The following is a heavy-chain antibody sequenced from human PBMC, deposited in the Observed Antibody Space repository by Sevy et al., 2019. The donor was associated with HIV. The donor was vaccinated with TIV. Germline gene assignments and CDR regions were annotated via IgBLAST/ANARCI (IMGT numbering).Heavy chain of an antibody. CDR1: GLSFSSYG. CDR2: IQYDGSNK. D-gene: IGHD2-21*01. CDR3: VKEGGGEGGDH. V-gene: IGHV3-30*02. J-gene: IGHJ4*02. Sequence: GGYLRLSCAASGLSFSSYGMHWVRQAPGKGLEWMSYIQYDGSNKDYADSVKGRFTISRDNSKNTLYLQMNRLRVEDTAVFYCVKEGGGEGGDHWGQGILVTVSS.